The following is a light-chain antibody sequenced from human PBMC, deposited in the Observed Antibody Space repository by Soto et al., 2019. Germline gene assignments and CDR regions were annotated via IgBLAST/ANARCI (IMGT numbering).Light chain of an antibody. CDR2: DAS. CDR3: QQYNYF. CDR1: QNINTW. V-gene: IGKV1-5*01. J-gene: IGKJ2*01. Sequence: DIPMTQSPSTLSASVGDRVTITCRASQNINTWLAWYQQKTGKAPKLLIYDASSLGSGVPSRFSGSGSVTEFTLTISRLQPDDFATYYCQQYNYFFGHGTNLEIK.